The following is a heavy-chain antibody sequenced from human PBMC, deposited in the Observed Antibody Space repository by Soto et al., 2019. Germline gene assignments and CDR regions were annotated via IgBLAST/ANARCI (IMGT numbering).Heavy chain of an antibody. CDR3: ARGTLRLPTAIGWFDS. V-gene: IGHV4-31*03. Sequence: QVQLQESGPGLVKPSQTLSLTCTVSGGSISSGDYYWNWIRQHPGKGLEWIGYISYSGSTYYNPSLKSRVTISIDTSKSQFSLNLSSVTAADTAVYYCARGTLRLPTAIGWFDSWGQGTLVTVSS. J-gene: IGHJ5*01. D-gene: IGHD2-2*01. CDR1: GGSISSGDYY. CDR2: ISYSGST.